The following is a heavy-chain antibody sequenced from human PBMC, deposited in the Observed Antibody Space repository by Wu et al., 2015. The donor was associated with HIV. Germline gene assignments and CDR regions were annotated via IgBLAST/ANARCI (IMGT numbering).Heavy chain of an antibody. V-gene: IGHV1-46*01. D-gene: IGHD6-13*01. CDR2: INPSGGST. J-gene: IGHJ3*02. CDR3: ASGAPSGAAAGTTDAFDI. Sequence: QVQLVQSGAEVKKPGASVKVSCKASGYTFTRYYMHWVRQAPGQGLEWMGIINPSGGSTSYAQKFQGRVTMTRDTSTSTVYMELSSLRSEDTAVYYCASGAPSGAAAGTTDAFDIWGQGDNGHRLF. CDR1: GYTFTRYY.